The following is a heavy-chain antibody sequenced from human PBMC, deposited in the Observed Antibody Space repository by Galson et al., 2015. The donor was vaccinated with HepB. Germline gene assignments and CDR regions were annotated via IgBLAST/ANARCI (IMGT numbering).Heavy chain of an antibody. Sequence: SLRLSCAASGFTFDDYAMHWVRQAPGKGLEWVSGISWNSGSIGYADSVKGRFTISRDNAKNSLYLQMNSLRAEDTALYYCAKDGSPGWGSYRYVDYWGQGTLVTVSS. CDR1: GFTFDDYA. V-gene: IGHV3-9*01. D-gene: IGHD3-16*02. J-gene: IGHJ4*02. CDR2: ISWNSGSI. CDR3: AKDGSPGWGSYRYVDY.